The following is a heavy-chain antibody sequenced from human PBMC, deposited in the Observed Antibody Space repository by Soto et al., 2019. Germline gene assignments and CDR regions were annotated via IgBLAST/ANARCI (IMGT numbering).Heavy chain of an antibody. CDR3: ARGGPTYCSGGSCYHSPYTWFDP. Sequence: ASVKVSCKASGYTFTGYYMHWVRQAPGQGLEWMGWINPNSGGTNYAQKFQGWVTMTRDTSISTAYMELSRLRSDDTAVYYCARGGPTYCSGGSCYHSPYTWFDPWGQGTLVTVSS. J-gene: IGHJ5*02. V-gene: IGHV1-2*04. CDR1: GYTFTGYY. CDR2: INPNSGGT. D-gene: IGHD2-15*01.